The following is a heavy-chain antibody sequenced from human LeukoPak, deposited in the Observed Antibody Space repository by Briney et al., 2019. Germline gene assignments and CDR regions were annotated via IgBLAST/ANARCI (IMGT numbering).Heavy chain of an antibody. J-gene: IGHJ4*02. CDR2: ISNSGTT. V-gene: IGHV3-66*01. CDR3: AKTDGIAAAGTIQGIFDY. D-gene: IGHD6-13*01. CDR1: GFAVSSNH. Sequence: GGSLRLSCAASGFAVSSNHMTWVRQAPGKGLEWVSVISNSGTTYYADSVKGRLTISRDNSENTVYLQMNSLRAEDTAVYYCAKTDGIAAAGTIQGIFDYWGQGTLVTVSS.